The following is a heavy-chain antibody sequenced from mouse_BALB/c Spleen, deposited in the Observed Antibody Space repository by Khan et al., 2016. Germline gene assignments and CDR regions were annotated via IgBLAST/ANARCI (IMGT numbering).Heavy chain of an antibody. Sequence: VPLQPSGPELVKPGASVKMSCKASGYTFTSYVMHWVKQKPGQGLEWIGYINPYNDGTKYNEKFKGKATLTSDKSSSTAYMELSSLTSEDSAVYYCTRFITTVGESAMDYWCQGTSVTVSS. V-gene: IGHV1S136*01. J-gene: IGHJ4*01. CDR1: GYTFTSYV. CDR3: TRFITTVGESAMDY. D-gene: IGHD1-1*01. CDR2: INPYNDGT.